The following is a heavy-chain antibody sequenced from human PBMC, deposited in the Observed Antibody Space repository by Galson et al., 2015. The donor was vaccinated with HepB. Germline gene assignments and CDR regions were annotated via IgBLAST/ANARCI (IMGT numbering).Heavy chain of an antibody. CDR1: GFTFSSYS. V-gene: IGHV3-21*01. CDR2: ISSSSSYI. Sequence: SLRLSCAASGFTFSSYSMNWVRQAPGKGLEWVSSISSSSSYIYYADSVKGRFTISRDNAKNSLYLQMNSLRAEDTAVYYCARGSLSSGWYHYWGQGTLVTVSS. J-gene: IGHJ4*02. CDR3: ARGSLSSGWYHY. D-gene: IGHD6-19*01.